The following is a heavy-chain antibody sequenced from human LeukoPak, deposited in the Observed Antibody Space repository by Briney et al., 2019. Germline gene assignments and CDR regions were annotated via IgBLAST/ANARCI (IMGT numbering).Heavy chain of an antibody. V-gene: IGHV3-15*01. J-gene: IGHJ4*02. Sequence: PGGSLRLSCAASGFTFSVTNAWMNWVRQAPGKGLEWVGHIKSKSEGETTDFAAPVKGRFTISRDDSKNTVYLQMNSLKTEDTAVYYRATPPGHWGSAPFDFWGQGTVVPVSS. CDR1: GFTFSVTNAW. D-gene: IGHD7-27*01. CDR2: IKSKSEGETT. CDR3: ATPPGHWGSAPFDF.